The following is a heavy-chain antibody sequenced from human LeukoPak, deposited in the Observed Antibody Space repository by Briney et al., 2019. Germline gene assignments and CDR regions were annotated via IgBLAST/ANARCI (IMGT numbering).Heavy chain of an antibody. Sequence: EASVKVSCKASGYTFTSYYMHWVRQAPGQGLEWMGIINPSGGSTSYAQKFQGRVTMTRDMSTGTVYMELSSLRSEDTAVYYCARDYYYGSGSYSAYYYMDVWGKGTTVTVSS. J-gene: IGHJ6*03. V-gene: IGHV1-46*01. CDR1: GYTFTSYY. CDR2: INPSGGST. D-gene: IGHD3-10*01. CDR3: ARDYYYGSGSYSAYYYMDV.